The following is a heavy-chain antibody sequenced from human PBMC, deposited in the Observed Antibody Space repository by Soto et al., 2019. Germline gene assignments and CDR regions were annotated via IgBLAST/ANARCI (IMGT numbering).Heavy chain of an antibody. D-gene: IGHD6-6*01. Sequence: GESLKISCKGSGYSFTSYWIGWVRQMPGKGLEWMGIIYPGDSDTRYSPSFQSQVTISADKSISTAYLQWSSLKASDAAMYYCARQDSSSPYYYYYYGMDVWGQGTTVTVSS. V-gene: IGHV5-51*01. CDR3: ARQDSSSPYYYYYYGMDV. J-gene: IGHJ6*02. CDR1: GYSFTSYW. CDR2: IYPGDSDT.